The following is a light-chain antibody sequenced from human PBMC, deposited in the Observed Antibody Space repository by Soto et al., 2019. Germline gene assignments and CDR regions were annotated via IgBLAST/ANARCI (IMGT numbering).Light chain of an antibody. J-gene: IGLJ2*01. V-gene: IGLV2-14*01. Sequence: QSVLTQPASVSWFPGQSITISCTGTRRDVGGYNYVSWYQQHPGKAPKLMIYNVSNRPSGVSNRFSGSKSGNTASLTISGLQAEDEADYYCSSYASSSTLFGGGTKVTVL. CDR1: RRDVGGYNY. CDR3: SSYASSSTL. CDR2: NVS.